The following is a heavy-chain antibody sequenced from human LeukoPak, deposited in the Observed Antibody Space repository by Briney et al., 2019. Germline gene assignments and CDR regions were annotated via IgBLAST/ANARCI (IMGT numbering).Heavy chain of an antibody. D-gene: IGHD3-3*01. CDR1: GFTFRSYG. Sequence: GRSLRLSCAASGFTFRSYGMHWVRQAPGEGLQWVAVIWYDGSNKYYADSVKGQFTISRDNSKNTLSLQMNSLRAEDTAVYYCARELPPLEKYYFDYWGQGTLVTVSS. V-gene: IGHV3-33*01. CDR2: IWYDGSNK. CDR3: ARELPPLEKYYFDY. J-gene: IGHJ4*02.